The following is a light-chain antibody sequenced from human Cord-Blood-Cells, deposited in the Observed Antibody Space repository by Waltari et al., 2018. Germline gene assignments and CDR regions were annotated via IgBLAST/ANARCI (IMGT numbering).Light chain of an antibody. J-gene: IGKJ1*01. V-gene: IGKV1-5*01. Sequence: DIQMTQSPSTLSASVGDRVTITCRASQSISSWLAWYQQKPGKAPKLRIYGASSLESGVPSRLSGSGAGTECALTISSLQPDDFATYYCQQYKSYSWTFGQGTKVEIK. CDR2: GAS. CDR1: QSISSW. CDR3: QQYKSYSWT.